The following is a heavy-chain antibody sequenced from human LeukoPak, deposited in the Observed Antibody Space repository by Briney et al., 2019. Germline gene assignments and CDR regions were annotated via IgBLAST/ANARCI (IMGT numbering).Heavy chain of an antibody. Sequence: GASVKVSCKASGYTFTGYYMHWVRQAPGQGLEWMGWINPNSGGTNYAQKFQGRVTMTRDTSISTAYMELSRLRSDDTAVYYCARDGSMVRGVIDYWGQGTLVTVSS. J-gene: IGHJ4*02. CDR1: GYTFTGYY. D-gene: IGHD3-10*01. CDR2: INPNSGGT. CDR3: ARDGSMVRGVIDY. V-gene: IGHV1-2*02.